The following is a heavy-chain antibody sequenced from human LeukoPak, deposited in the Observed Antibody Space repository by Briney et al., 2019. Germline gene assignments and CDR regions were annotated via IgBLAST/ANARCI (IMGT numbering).Heavy chain of an antibody. Sequence: SETLSLTCTVSGGSISSSSYYWGWIRQPPGKGLEWIGSIYYSGSTYYSPSLKSRVTISVDTSKNQFSLKLSSVTAADTAVYYCTRRDYYGSGSSYPFDYWGQGTLVTVSS. CDR2: IYYSGST. J-gene: IGHJ4*02. V-gene: IGHV4-39*01. D-gene: IGHD3-10*01. CDR1: GGSISSSSYY. CDR3: TRRDYYGSGSSYPFDY.